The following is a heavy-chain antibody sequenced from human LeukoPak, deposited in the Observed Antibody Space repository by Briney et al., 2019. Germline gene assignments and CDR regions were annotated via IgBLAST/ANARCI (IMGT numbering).Heavy chain of an antibody. CDR2: IYYSGGT. J-gene: IGHJ4*02. CDR3: YVESEYGDYDY. V-gene: IGHV4-31*09. Sequence: PSETLSLTCTVSGGSISSGGYYWSWIRQHPGKGLEWIGYIYYSGGTYYNPSLKSRVAISVDTSKNQFSLKLRSMTAADTAIYYCYVESEYGDYDYWGQGTLVAVSS. CDR1: GGSISSGGYY. D-gene: IGHD4-17*01.